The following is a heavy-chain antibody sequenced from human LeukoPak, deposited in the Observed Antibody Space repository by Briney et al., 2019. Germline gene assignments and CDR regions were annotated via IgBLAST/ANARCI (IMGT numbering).Heavy chain of an antibody. CDR3: ARGLRGYSYGRLFDY. CDR1: GGSFSGYY. Sequence: SETLSLTCAVYGGSFSGYYWSWIRQPPGKGLEWIGEINHSGSTNYNPSLKSRVTISVDTSKNQFSLKLSSVTAADTAVYYCARGLRGYSYGRLFDYWGQGTLVTVSS. V-gene: IGHV4-34*01. CDR2: INHSGST. D-gene: IGHD5-18*01. J-gene: IGHJ4*02.